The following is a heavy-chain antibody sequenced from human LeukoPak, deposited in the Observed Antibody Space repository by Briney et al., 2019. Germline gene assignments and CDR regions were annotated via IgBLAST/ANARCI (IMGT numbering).Heavy chain of an antibody. J-gene: IGHJ4*02. CDR3: AKEDYDYVWGSYRHYYFDY. Sequence: GGSLRLSCAASGFTFSSYGMHWVRQAPGKGLEWVAVISYDGSNKYYADSVKGRFTISRDNSKNTLYLQMNSLRAEDTAVYYCAKEDYDYVWGSYRHYYFDYWGQGTLVTVSS. CDR1: GFTFSSYG. D-gene: IGHD3-16*02. V-gene: IGHV3-30*18. CDR2: ISYDGSNK.